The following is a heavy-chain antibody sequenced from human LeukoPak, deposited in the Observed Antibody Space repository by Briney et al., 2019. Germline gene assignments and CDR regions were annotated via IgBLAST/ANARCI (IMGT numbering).Heavy chain of an antibody. CDR1: GGSISSYY. D-gene: IGHD3-10*01. CDR2: IYYSGST. Sequence: SETLSLTXTVSGGSISSYYWSWIRQPPGKGLEWIGYIYYSGSTNYNPSLKSRVTISVDTSKNQFSLKLSSVTAADTAVYYCARFGATVDAFDIWGQGTMVTVSS. CDR3: ARFGATVDAFDI. V-gene: IGHV4-59*01. J-gene: IGHJ3*02.